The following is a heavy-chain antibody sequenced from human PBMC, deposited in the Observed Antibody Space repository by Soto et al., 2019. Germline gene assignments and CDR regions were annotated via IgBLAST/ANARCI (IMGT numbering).Heavy chain of an antibody. CDR1: GYTFTSYG. CDR2: ISAYNGNT. CDR3: ARRGDFWSGYSLWGNDAFDI. J-gene: IGHJ3*02. V-gene: IGHV1-18*01. D-gene: IGHD3-3*01. Sequence: ASVKVSCKASGYTFTSYGISWVRRAPGQGLEWMGWISAYNGNTNYAQKLQGRVTMTTDTSTSTAYMELRSLRSDDTAVYYCARRGDFWSGYSLWGNDAFDIWGQGTMVTVSS.